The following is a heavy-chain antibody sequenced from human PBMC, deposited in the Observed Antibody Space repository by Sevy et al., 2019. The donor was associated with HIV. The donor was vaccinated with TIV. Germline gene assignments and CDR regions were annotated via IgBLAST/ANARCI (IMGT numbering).Heavy chain of an antibody. CDR1: GFTFSSYS. J-gene: IGHJ6*02. CDR2: ISSSSSYI. V-gene: IGHV3-21*01. Sequence: GGSLRLSCAASGFTFSSYSMNWVRQAPGKGLEWVSSISSSSSYIYYADSVKGRFTISRDNAKNSLYLQMNSLRAEDTAVYCCARGFRWTYYDFWSGYYSPFTVDVWGQGTTVTVSS. D-gene: IGHD3-3*01. CDR3: ARGFRWTYYDFWSGYYSPFTVDV.